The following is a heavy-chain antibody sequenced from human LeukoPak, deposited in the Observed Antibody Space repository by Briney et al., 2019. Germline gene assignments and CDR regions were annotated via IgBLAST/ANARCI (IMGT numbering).Heavy chain of an antibody. CDR2: INHSGST. J-gene: IGHJ5*02. D-gene: IGHD3-22*01. Sequence: SETLSLTCAVYGGSFSGYYWSWIRQPPGKGLEWIGEINHSGSTNYNPSLKSRVTISVDTSKNQFSLKLSSVTAADTAVYYCARFRRYYDSSGYSNWFDPWGQGILVTVSS. V-gene: IGHV4-34*01. CDR3: ARFRRYYDSSGYSNWFDP. CDR1: GGSFSGYY.